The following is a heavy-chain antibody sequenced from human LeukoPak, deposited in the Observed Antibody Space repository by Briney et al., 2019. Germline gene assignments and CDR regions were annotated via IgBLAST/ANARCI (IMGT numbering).Heavy chain of an antibody. D-gene: IGHD3-3*01. CDR3: ASKRFLDY. J-gene: IGHJ4*02. CDR2: ISGSGGST. CDR1: EFTFSSYA. Sequence: QPGGSLRLSCGASEFTFSSYAMSWVRQAPGKGLEWVSTISGSGGSTYYADSVKGRFTISRDNSKDTLYLQMNSLRVEDTAVYYCASKRFLDYWGQGTLVTVSS. V-gene: IGHV3-23*01.